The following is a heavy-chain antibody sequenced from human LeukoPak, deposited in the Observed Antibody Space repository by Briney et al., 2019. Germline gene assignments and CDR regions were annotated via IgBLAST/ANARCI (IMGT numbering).Heavy chain of an antibody. CDR1: GFMFSSNW. V-gene: IGHV4-4*02. CDR2: INHSGST. J-gene: IGHJ4*02. D-gene: IGHD2-15*01. Sequence: GSLRLSCAASGFMFSSNWMSWVRQPPGKGLEWIGEINHSGSTNYNPSLKSRVTISVDTSKNQFSLKLSSVTAADTAVYYCARGKKRYCSGGSCAHDYWGQGTLVTVSS. CDR3: ARGKKRYCSGGSCAHDY.